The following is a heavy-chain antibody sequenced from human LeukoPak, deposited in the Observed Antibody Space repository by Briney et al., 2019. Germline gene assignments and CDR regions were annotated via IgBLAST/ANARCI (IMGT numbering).Heavy chain of an antibody. J-gene: IGHJ5*02. D-gene: IGHD2-2*01. CDR2: ISAYNGNT. CDR3: ARGSILGYCSSTSCYRYNWFDP. V-gene: IGHV1-18*01. CDR1: GYTFTSYG. Sequence: ASVKVSCKASGYTFTSYGISWVRQAPGQGLEWMGWISAYNGNTNHAQKLQGRVTMTTDTSTSTAYMELRSLRSDDTAVYYCARGSILGYCSSTSCYRYNWFDPWGQGTLVTVSS.